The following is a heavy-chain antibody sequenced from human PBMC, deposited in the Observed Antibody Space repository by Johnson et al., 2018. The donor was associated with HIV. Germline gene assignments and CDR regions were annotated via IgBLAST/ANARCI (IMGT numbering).Heavy chain of an antibody. D-gene: IGHD2-2*01. CDR1: GFSFSPYA. CDR2: ISYDGSNK. CDR3: AREDCSSTRCSDWDSAFDI. V-gene: IGHV3-30-3*01. J-gene: IGHJ3*02. Sequence: VQLVESGGGLVQPGGSLRLSCAASGFSFSPYALHWVRQTPGKGLEWVAVISYDGSNKYYADSVKGRFTISRDNAKNSLFLQMNSLRAGDTAVYYCAREDCSSTRCSDWDSAFDIWGQGTMVTVSS.